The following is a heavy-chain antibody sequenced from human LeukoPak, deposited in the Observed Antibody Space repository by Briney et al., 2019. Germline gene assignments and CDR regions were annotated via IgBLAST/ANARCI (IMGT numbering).Heavy chain of an antibody. CDR3: ARVTRLTKNYFDS. Sequence: GGSLRLSCTASGFTISSYWMNWVRQAPGKGLEWVSGISGSGGTTYYADSVKGRFTISRDNSKNTLYLQMNSLRAEDTAVYFCARVTRLTKNYFDSWGRGTRVTVSS. V-gene: IGHV3-23*01. CDR1: GFTISSYW. D-gene: IGHD6-25*01. CDR2: ISGSGGTT. J-gene: IGHJ4*02.